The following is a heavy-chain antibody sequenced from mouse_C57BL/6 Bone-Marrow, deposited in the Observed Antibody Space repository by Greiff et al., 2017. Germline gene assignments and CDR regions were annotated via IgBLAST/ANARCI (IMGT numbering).Heavy chain of an antibody. Sequence: EVKLVESGGGLVQPGGSLSLSCAASGFTFTDYYMSWVRQPPGKALEWLGFIRNKANGYTTEYSASVKGRFTISRDNSQSILYLQMNALRAEDSATYYCARSSYGDFDVWGTGTTVTVSS. CDR1: GFTFTDYY. CDR3: ARSSYGDFDV. CDR2: IRNKANGYTT. J-gene: IGHJ1*03. V-gene: IGHV7-3*01. D-gene: IGHD1-1*01.